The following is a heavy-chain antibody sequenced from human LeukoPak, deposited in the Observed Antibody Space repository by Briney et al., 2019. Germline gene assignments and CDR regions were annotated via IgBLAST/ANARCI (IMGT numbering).Heavy chain of an antibody. Sequence: GGSLRLSCAASGSTFDDYAMHWVRQAPGKGLEWVSLISWDGGSTYYADSVKGRFTISRDNSKNSLYLQMNSLRAEDTALYYCAKVGYYYDSSGYYDYWGQGTLVTVSS. CDR1: GSTFDDYA. CDR3: AKVGYYYDSSGYYDY. CDR2: ISWDGGST. V-gene: IGHV3-43D*03. D-gene: IGHD3-22*01. J-gene: IGHJ4*02.